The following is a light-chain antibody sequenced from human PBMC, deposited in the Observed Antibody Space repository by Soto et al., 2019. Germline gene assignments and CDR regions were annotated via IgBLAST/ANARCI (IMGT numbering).Light chain of an antibody. J-gene: IGKJ2*01. Sequence: DIQLTQFPSTLSASVGDAVTITCRASQSIQPFLAWYQQKPGKAPKLLIYLASRLENGVPSRFSGSGSGTEFGTEFTLTISNLQPDDFAIYFCQHYNSHSFYTYGQGTKLEVK. CDR2: LAS. CDR3: QHYNSHSFYT. CDR1: QSIQPF. V-gene: IGKV1-5*03.